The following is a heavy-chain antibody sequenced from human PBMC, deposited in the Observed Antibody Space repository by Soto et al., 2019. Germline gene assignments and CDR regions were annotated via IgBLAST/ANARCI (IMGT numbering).Heavy chain of an antibody. Sequence: EVQLLESGGGLVQPGGSLRLSCAASGFTFSSYAMSWVRQAPGKGLEWVSAISGSGGSTCYADSVKGRFTISRDNSKNTLYLQMNSLRAEDTAVYYCAKERYCSGGSCYLYYYYYYGMDVWGQGTTVTVSS. V-gene: IGHV3-23*01. D-gene: IGHD2-15*01. CDR2: ISGSGGST. CDR3: AKERYCSGGSCYLYYYYYYGMDV. CDR1: GFTFSSYA. J-gene: IGHJ6*02.